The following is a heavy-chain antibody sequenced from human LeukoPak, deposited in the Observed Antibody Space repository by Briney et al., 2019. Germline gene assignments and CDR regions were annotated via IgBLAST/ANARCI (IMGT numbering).Heavy chain of an antibody. CDR1: GFTFSSHW. V-gene: IGHV3-30*03. D-gene: IGHD2-15*01. CDR2: ISYDGSNK. J-gene: IGHJ5*02. CDR3: ARAAIVVVVAATPVWFDP. Sequence: GGSLRLSCAASGFTFSSHWMSWVRQAPGKGLEWVTVISYDGSNKYYADSVKGRFTISRDNSKNTLYLQMNSLRAEDTAVYYCARAAIVVVVAATPVWFDPWGQGTLVTVSS.